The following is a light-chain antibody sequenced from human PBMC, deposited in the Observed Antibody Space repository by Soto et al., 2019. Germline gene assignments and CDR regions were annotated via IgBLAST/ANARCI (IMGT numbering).Light chain of an antibody. J-gene: IGLJ2*01. CDR2: DND. V-gene: IGLV1-51*01. CDR1: TSNIGNNY. Sequence: QSVLTQPPSVSAAPGQKVTISCSGSTSNIGNNYVSWYQQLPGTAPKLLIYDNDKRPSGIPDRLSGSKSGTSATLGISGLQAGDEVDYYCGAWDSNLGAVLFGGGTKVTVL. CDR3: GAWDSNLGAVL.